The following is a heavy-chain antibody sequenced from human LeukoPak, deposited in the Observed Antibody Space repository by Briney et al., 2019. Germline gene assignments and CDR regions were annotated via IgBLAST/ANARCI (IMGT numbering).Heavy chain of an antibody. CDR2: MSNSVNT. D-gene: IGHD5-18*01. CDR3: AISAVRGSSYGHFES. V-gene: IGHV4-59*01. Sequence: SETLSLTCTVSGVSISGYYWTWIRQPPGKGLEWIGYMSNSVNTNYNPSLRSRVTISVDTSKNQFSLKLSSVTAADTALYYCAISAVRGSSYGHFESWGQGTLVTVSS. J-gene: IGHJ4*02. CDR1: GVSISGYY.